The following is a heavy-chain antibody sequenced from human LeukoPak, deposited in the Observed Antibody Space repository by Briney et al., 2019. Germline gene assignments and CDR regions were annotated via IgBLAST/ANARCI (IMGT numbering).Heavy chain of an antibody. CDR1: GGSFSGYY. D-gene: IGHD5-18*01. CDR3: ARGYSYGNFDY. V-gene: IGHV4-34*01. J-gene: IGHJ4*02. Sequence: PSETLSLTCAVYGGSFSGYYWSWIRQPPGKGLEWIGEINHSGSTNYNPSLKSRVTISVDTSKNQFSLKLSSVTAADTAVYCCARGYSYGNFDYWGQGTLVTVSS. CDR2: INHSGST.